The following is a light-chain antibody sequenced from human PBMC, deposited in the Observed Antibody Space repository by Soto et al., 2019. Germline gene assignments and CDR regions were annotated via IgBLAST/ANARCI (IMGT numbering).Light chain of an antibody. J-gene: IGKJ1*01. CDR1: QSITRW. Sequence: DIQMTQSPSTLSASVGDRVTITCRASQSITRWLALYQQRPGRAPKLLIYDASNLNIGVPSRFSGSGSGTQFTLTISSLQPDDFATYYCQQYNSYLWTFGQGTKV. CDR2: DAS. V-gene: IGKV1-5*01. CDR3: QQYNSYLWT.